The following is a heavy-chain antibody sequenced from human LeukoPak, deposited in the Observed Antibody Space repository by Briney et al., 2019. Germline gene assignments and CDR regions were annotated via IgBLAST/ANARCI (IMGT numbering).Heavy chain of an antibody. Sequence: SETLSLTCTVSGGSISSTSYYWGWIRQPPGKGLEWIGSISYSGSTYYNPSLRSRVTISVDTSKNQFSLKLSSVTAADTAVYYCARIGTGTGNAFDIWAQGTMVTVSS. V-gene: IGHV4-39*07. CDR1: GGSISSTSYY. CDR3: ARIGTGTGNAFDI. CDR2: ISYSGST. D-gene: IGHD2-8*02. J-gene: IGHJ3*02.